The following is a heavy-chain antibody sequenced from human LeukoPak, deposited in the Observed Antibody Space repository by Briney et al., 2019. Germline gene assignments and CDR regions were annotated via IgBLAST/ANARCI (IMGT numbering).Heavy chain of an antibody. CDR2: IYPGDSDT. V-gene: IGHV5-51*01. D-gene: IGHD2-2*01. CDR3: ARIFAVVPADLDY. Sequence: GESLKISCKGSGYSFTSYWIGWVRQMPGKGLEGMGIIYPGDSDTRYSPSFQGQVTISADKSISTAYLQWSSLKASDTAMYYCARIFAVVPADLDYWGQGTLVTVSS. J-gene: IGHJ4*02. CDR1: GYSFTSYW.